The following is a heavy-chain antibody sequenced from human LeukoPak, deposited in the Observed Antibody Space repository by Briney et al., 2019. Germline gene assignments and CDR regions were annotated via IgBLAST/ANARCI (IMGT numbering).Heavy chain of an antibody. J-gene: IGHJ6*02. V-gene: IGHV3-53*01. CDR3: ASSYYDFWSGYPFYYYYGMDV. D-gene: IGHD3-3*01. CDR1: GFTASSNY. Sequence: PGGSLRLSCADSGFTASSNYMSWVREAPGEGLEWVSVIYSGGSTYYADSVKGRFTISRDNFKNTLYLQMNSLRAEDTAVYYCASSYYDFWSGYPFYYYYGMDVWGQGTTVTVSS. CDR2: IYSGGST.